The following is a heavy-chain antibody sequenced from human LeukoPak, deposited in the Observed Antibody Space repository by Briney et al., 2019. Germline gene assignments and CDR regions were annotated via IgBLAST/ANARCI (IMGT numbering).Heavy chain of an antibody. CDR2: ISWNSGSI. CDR3: AKGDSSSWYYFDY. J-gene: IGHJ4*02. CDR1: GFTFDDYA. V-gene: IGHV3-9*01. D-gene: IGHD6-13*01. Sequence: PGRSLRLSCAASGFTFDDYAMHWVRQAPGKGLEWVSGISWNSGSIGYADSVKGRFTISRDNAKNSLYLQMNSLRAEDTALYYCAKGDSSSWYYFDYWGQETLVTVSS.